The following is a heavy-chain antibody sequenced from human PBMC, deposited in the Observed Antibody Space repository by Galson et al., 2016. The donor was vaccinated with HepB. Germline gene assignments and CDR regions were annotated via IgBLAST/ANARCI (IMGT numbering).Heavy chain of an antibody. J-gene: IGHJ4*02. CDR1: GFTFSNYG. V-gene: IGHV3-48*02. CDR3: VRDFRSSGTFGC. CDR2: IDTSSKSI. D-gene: IGHD3-22*01. Sequence: SLRLSCAASGFTFSNYGMTWVRQAPGKGLEWVSYIDTSSKSIVYADSVKGRFTSSRDNAKSSLYLQMNSLREEDTALYYCVRDFRSSGTFGCWGQGILVTVSS.